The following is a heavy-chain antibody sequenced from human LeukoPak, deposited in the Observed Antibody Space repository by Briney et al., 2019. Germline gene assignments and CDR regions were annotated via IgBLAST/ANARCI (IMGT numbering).Heavy chain of an antibody. CDR2: ISSSSNYI. CDR1: GFTFSDYW. D-gene: IGHD3-22*01. V-gene: IGHV3-21*01. CDR3: ARAVWESSGYYYDY. J-gene: IGHJ4*02. Sequence: PGGSLRLSCAASGFTFSDYWMNWVRQAPGKGLEWVSSISSSSNYIYYADSVKGRFTISRDNAKKSLYLQMNSLRAEDTAMYYCARAVWESSGYYYDYWGQGTLVTVSS.